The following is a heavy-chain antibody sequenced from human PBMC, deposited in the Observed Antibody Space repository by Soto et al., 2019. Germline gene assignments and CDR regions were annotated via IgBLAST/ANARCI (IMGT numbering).Heavy chain of an antibody. V-gene: IGHV3-13*01. CDR2: IGTLGDT. CDR1: GFILSTHD. Sequence: QLVASGGSLVQPGGSLRLSCVASGFILSTHDLHWVRDTPGEGLEWVSGIGTLGDTFYGASVKGRFTISRENAKNSLYLQMNSLTVGDTAVYYCVRGRSFDFASTPPPTFGPWGQGTLVTVSS. J-gene: IGHJ5*02. CDR3: VRGRSFDFASTPPPTFGP. D-gene: IGHD3-9*01.